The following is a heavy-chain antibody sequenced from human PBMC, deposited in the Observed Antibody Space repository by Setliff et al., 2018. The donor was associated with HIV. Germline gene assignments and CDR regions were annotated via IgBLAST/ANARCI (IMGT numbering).Heavy chain of an antibody. Sequence: LSLTCAVYGGSFSGYYWSWIRQPPGKGLEWIGEINHSGSTNYNPSLRSRVTISVDTSKNQFSLKLSSVTAADTAVYYCARGRYDILTGYYYLNLDYWGQGTLVTVS. CDR2: INHSGST. CDR1: GGSFSGYY. CDR3: ARGRYDILTGYYYLNLDY. V-gene: IGHV4-34*01. J-gene: IGHJ4*02. D-gene: IGHD3-9*01.